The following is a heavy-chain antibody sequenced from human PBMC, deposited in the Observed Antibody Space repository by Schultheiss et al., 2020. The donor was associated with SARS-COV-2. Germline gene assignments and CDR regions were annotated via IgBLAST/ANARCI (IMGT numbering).Heavy chain of an antibody. V-gene: IGHV3-30*01. J-gene: IGHJ4*02. CDR2: ISYDGSNK. D-gene: IGHD3-22*01. CDR3: ARGPGLLVVITTNYFDY. Sequence: GGSLRLSCAASGFTFSSYAMHWVRQAPGKGLEWVAVISYDGSNKYYADSVKGRFTISRDNSKNTLYLQMNSLRAEDTAVYYCARGPGLLVVITTNYFDYWGQGTLVTVSS. CDR1: GFTFSSYA.